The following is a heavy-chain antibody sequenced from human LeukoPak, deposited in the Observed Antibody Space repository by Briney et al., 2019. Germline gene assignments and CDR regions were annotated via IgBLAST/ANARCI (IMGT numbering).Heavy chain of an antibody. Sequence: PGGFLRLSCAASGFTFSSYAMHWVRQAPGKGLEWVAVISYDGSNKYYADSVKGRFTISRDNSKNTLYLQMNSLRAEDTAVYYCARAVVTDGVYYFDYWGQGTLVTVSS. D-gene: IGHD2-21*02. V-gene: IGHV3-30-3*01. J-gene: IGHJ4*02. CDR3: ARAVVTDGVYYFDY. CDR2: ISYDGSNK. CDR1: GFTFSSYA.